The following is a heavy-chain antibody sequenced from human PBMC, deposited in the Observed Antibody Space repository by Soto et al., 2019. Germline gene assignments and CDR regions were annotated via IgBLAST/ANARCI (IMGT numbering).Heavy chain of an antibody. Sequence: ASVKVSCKASGYTLTGYYMHWVRQAPGQGLEWMGWINPNSGGTNYAQKFQGWVTMTRDTSISTAYMELSRLRSDDTAVYYCARGRPYHDYGDYASWSGDHNWFDPWGQGPLVTVSS. J-gene: IGHJ5*02. D-gene: IGHD4-17*01. CDR1: GYTLTGYY. CDR3: ARGRPYHDYGDYASWSGDHNWFDP. CDR2: INPNSGGT. V-gene: IGHV1-2*04.